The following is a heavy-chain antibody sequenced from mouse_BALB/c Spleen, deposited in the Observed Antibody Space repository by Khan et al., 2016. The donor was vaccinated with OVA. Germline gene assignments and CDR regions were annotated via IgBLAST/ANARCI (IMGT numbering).Heavy chain of an antibody. Sequence: EVQLQESGPGLVKPSQSLSLTCTVTGYSITSDYAWNWIRQFPGNKLEWMGYISYSGRTSYNPSLNSRLSIHRATSKNQFFLQLNSVTTEDTATYYWARSVTITTVVATDFDYWGQGTTLTVSS. CDR2: ISYSGRT. J-gene: IGHJ2*01. D-gene: IGHD1-1*01. CDR3: ARSVTITTVVATDFDY. CDR1: GYSITSDYA. V-gene: IGHV3-2*02.